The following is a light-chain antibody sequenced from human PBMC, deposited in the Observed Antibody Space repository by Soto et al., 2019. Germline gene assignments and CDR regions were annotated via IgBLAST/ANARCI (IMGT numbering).Light chain of an antibody. Sequence: QSVLTQPASVSRSPGQSITISCTGTSSDVGGYNYVSWYQQHPGKAPKLMIYEVSNRPSGVSNRFSGSKSGNTASLTISGLRAEDDADYYCSSYTSSSTLVVFGGGTKVTVL. V-gene: IGLV2-14*01. CDR2: EVS. CDR3: SSYTSSSTLVV. J-gene: IGLJ2*01. CDR1: SSDVGGYNY.